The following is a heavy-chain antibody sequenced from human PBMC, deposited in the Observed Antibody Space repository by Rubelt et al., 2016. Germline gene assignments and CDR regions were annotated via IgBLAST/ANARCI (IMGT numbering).Heavy chain of an antibody. V-gene: IGHV1-46*01. CDR2: INPSGGST. CDR1: GYTFTSYY. D-gene: IGHD3-3*01. CDR3: ARSPRYDFEDNWFDP. Sequence: QVQLVQSGAEVKKPGASVKVSCKASGYTFTSYYMHWVRQAPGQGLEWMGIINPSGGSTSYAQKFKGRVTLTRETAPSTGYMELGSLRSEDTAVYYCARSPRYDFEDNWFDPRGQGTLVTVSS. J-gene: IGHJ5*02.